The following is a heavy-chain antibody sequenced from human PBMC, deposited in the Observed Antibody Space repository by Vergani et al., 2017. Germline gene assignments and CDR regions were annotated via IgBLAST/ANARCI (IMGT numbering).Heavy chain of an antibody. CDR3: ARDRRGPSYYCYGVDF. Sequence: EVQLVESGGGLVQPGGSLRLSCAASGFTFSSYSMNWVRQAPGKGLEWVSYISSSSSTIYYADSVKGRFTISRDNAKNSLYLQMNSLRAEDTAVYYCARDRRGPSYYCYGVDFWGQGTMVTVSS. CDR1: GFTFSSYS. D-gene: IGHD3-16*01. CDR2: ISSSSSTI. J-gene: IGHJ6*02. V-gene: IGHV3-48*01.